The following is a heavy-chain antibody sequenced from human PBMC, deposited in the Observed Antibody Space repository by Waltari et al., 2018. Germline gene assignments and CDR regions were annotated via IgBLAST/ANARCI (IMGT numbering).Heavy chain of an antibody. Sequence: QVQLVESGGGVVQPGRSLRLSCAASGFTFSSYAMHWVRQAPGKGLEGVAVVSDGGSKKYYASSVKGRFTSSRDNSKNTLDLQMNGLRAEDTAVYYCARGRCSGGSCYSDADWYFDLWGRGTLVTVSS. CDR2: VSDGGSKK. CDR3: ARGRCSGGSCYSDADWYFDL. J-gene: IGHJ2*01. V-gene: IGHV3-30-3*01. CDR1: GFTFSSYA. D-gene: IGHD2-15*01.